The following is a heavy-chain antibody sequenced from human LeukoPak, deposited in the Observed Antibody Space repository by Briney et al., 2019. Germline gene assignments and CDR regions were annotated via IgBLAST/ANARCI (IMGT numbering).Heavy chain of an antibody. CDR1: GYTFTSYD. J-gene: IGHJ6*03. D-gene: IGHD1-7*01. CDR3: GTTSVPYYYYMDV. CDR2: MNPNSGNT. V-gene: IGHV1-8*01. Sequence: GASVKVSCKASGYTFTSYDINWVRQAPGQGLEWMGWMNPNSGNTGYAQKFQGRVTMTRNTSISTAYMELSSLRSEDTAVYYCGTTSVPYYYYMDVWGKGTTVTVSS.